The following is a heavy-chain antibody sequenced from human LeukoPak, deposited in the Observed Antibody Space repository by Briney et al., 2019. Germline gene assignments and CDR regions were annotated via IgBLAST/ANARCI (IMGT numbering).Heavy chain of an antibody. V-gene: IGHV1-2*02. CDR1: GYTFTGYY. J-gene: IGHJ4*02. Sequence: ASVKVSFKASGYTFTGYYIHWVRQAPGQGLEWMGWMNPNSGSTNYAQKFQGRVTLTRDTSISTAFMELSRLRSDDTAVYYCARDTSNNWFPIVPKAFDYWGQGTLVTVSS. CDR2: MNPNSGST. D-gene: IGHD6-13*01. CDR3: ARDTSNNWFPIVPKAFDY.